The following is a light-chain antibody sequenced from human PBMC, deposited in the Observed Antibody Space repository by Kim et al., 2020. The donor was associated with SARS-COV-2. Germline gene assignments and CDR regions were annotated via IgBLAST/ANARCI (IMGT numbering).Light chain of an antibody. J-gene: IGKJ4*01. CDR1: QSVNSD. V-gene: IGKV3-11*01. CDR2: GAS. Sequence: EIVLTQSPATLSLSPGERATLSCRASQSVNSDLAWYQQKPGQAPRLLIYGASIRATAIPGRFSGSGSGTDFTLTISSLEPEDFAVYYCQLRTNRAPLTFGGGTKVDIK. CDR3: QLRTNRAPLT.